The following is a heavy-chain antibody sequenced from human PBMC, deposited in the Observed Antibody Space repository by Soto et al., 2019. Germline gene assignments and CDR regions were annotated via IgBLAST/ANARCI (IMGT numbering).Heavy chain of an antibody. J-gene: IGHJ5*02. V-gene: IGHV4-39*07. D-gene: IGHD5-18*01. CDR2: IYYSGST. CDR1: GGSISSSSYY. CDR3: ARKGYPNNWFDP. Sequence: SETLSLTCTVSGGSISSSSYYWGWIRQPPGKGLEWIGSIYYSGSTYYNPSLKSRVTISVDRSKNQFSLKLSSVTAADTAVYYCARKGYPNNWFDPWGQGTLVTVSS.